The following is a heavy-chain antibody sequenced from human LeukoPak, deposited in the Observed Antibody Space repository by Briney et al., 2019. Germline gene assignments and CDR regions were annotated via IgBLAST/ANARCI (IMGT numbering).Heavy chain of an antibody. D-gene: IGHD6-19*01. J-gene: IGHJ4*02. Sequence: ASETLSLTCTVSGGSISSYYWSWIRQPAGKGLEWIGRIYTSGSTNYNPSLKSRVTISEDKSKNQFSLKLSSVTAADTAVYYCARGGAVAGGIDYWGQGTLVTVSS. V-gene: IGHV4-4*07. CDR1: GGSISSYY. CDR2: IYTSGST. CDR3: ARGGAVAGGIDY.